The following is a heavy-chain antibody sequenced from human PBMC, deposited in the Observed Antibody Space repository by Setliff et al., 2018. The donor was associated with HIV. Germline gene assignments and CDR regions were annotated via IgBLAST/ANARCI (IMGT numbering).Heavy chain of an antibody. D-gene: IGHD2-21*02. CDR1: GYTFTNYA. Sequence: ASVKVSCKASGYTFTNYAIHWVRQAPGQRLKWMGWINPGNGNTKYSQKFQGRVTITRDTSATTAYMELSSLRSEDTAIFYCAREPIGGDDAFDIWGQGTMVTVSS. J-gene: IGHJ3*02. V-gene: IGHV1-3*01. CDR3: AREPIGGDDAFDI. CDR2: INPGNGNT.